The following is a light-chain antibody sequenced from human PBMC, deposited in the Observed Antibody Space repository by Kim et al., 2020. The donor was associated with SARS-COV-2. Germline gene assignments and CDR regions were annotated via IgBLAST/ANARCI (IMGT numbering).Light chain of an antibody. J-gene: IGLJ3*02. CDR1: NIGSKN. Sequence: SYELTQPLSVSVALGQTARITCGGNNIGSKNVHWYQQKPGQAPVLVIYRDSNRPSGIPERFSGSNSGNTATLTISRAQAGDEADYYCQVWDSSTEDVFGGGTQLTVL. CDR3: QVWDSSTEDV. V-gene: IGLV3-9*01. CDR2: RDS.